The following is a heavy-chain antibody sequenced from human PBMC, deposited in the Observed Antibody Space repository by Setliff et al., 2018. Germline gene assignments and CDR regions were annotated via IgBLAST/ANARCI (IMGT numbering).Heavy chain of an antibody. J-gene: IGHJ6*02. Sequence: GASVKVSCKASGYTFSNYGITWVRQAPGQGLEWMGWITAGIVDTKYSQKFQGRITITRDTSASTFYMELSSLTSEDTALYSCAASVGGAPYYYGLDVWGQGTTVTVSS. CDR1: GYTFSNYG. V-gene: IGHV1-18*04. D-gene: IGHD2-15*01. CDR2: ITAGIVDT. CDR3: AASVGGAPYYYGLDV.